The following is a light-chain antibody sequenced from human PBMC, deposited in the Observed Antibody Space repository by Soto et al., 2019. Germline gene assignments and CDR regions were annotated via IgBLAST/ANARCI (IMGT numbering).Light chain of an antibody. CDR3: QQSYSTLFLT. J-gene: IGKJ4*01. V-gene: IGKV1-39*01. Sequence: DLQMTQSPSSLSASVGDRVTITCRASQSISSYLNWYQQKPGKAPKRLIYAASSLQSGVPSRFSGSGSGTDFTLTISSLQPEDFATYYCQQSYSTLFLTFGGGTKVEIK. CDR2: AAS. CDR1: QSISSY.